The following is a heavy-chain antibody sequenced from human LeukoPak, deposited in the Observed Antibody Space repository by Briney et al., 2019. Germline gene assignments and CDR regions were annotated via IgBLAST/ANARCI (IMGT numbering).Heavy chain of an antibody. CDR2: IYTGGST. CDR1: GGSISSGSYY. V-gene: IGHV4-61*02. Sequence: PSQTLSLTCTVSGGSISSGSYYWSWIRQPAGKGLEWIGRIYTGGSTNYNPSLKSRVTISVDTSKNQFSLKLSSVTAADTAVYYCASVRVEMATSYYYYYYMDVWGKGTTVTVSS. J-gene: IGHJ6*03. CDR3: ASVRVEMATSYYYYYYMDV. D-gene: IGHD5-24*01.